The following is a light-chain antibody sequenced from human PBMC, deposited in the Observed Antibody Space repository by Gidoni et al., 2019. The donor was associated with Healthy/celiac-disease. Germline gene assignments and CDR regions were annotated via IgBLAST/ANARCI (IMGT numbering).Light chain of an antibody. J-gene: IGKJ2*01. V-gene: IGKV3-15*01. CDR3: QQYNNWPPVT. CDR1: QSVSSN. Sequence: IVMTQSPATLSVSPGERATLSCRDSQSVSSNLAWYQQKPGQAPRLLIYGASTRATGIPARFSGSGFGTEFTLTISSLQSEDFAVYYCQQYNNWPPVTFGQGTKLEIK. CDR2: GAS.